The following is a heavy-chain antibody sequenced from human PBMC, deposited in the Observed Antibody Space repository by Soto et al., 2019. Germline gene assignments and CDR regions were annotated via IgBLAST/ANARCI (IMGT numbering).Heavy chain of an antibody. CDR1: GFTFSGYW. J-gene: IGHJ4*02. CDR2: ITSDGSDS. V-gene: IGHV3-74*03. Sequence: EVQLVESGGGLVQPGGSLRLACAASGFTFSGYWMHWVRQAPGKGLVWVSRITSDGSDSTYADSVKGRFTVSRDNAKNTLYLQVDSLRAEDTAVYYCERTREGGYFDSWGQGALVTVSS. CDR3: ERTREGGYFDS.